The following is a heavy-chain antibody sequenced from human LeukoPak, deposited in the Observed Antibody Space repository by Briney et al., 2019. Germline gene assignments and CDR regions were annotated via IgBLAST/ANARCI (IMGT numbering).Heavy chain of an antibody. D-gene: IGHD2-2*01. CDR3: AREDTRRGSRGYFDY. V-gene: IGHV1-18*01. Sequence: ASVKVSCKASGYSFTSFGISWVRQAPGQGLEWMGWISGYSGNTNYAQKLQGRVTMTTDTSTSTAYMELRSLRSDDTAVYYCAREDTRRGSRGYFDYWGQGTLVTVSS. J-gene: IGHJ4*02. CDR2: ISGYSGNT. CDR1: GYSFTSFG.